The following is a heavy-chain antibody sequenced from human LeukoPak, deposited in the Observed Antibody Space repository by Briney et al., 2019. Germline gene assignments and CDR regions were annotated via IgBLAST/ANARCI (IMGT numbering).Heavy chain of an antibody. CDR1: GFTFHNYA. V-gene: IGHV3-23*01. D-gene: IGHD3-16*01. J-gene: IGHJ3*02. Sequence: GGSLRLSCEASGFTFHNYAMAWARQAPGKGLEYVSSIGASGDNIYYGGSVKGRFTISRDNSKNTLFLQMNSLRAEDTALYYCATQSHDYSIGPSCGSFNIWGQGTKVTVSS. CDR3: ATQSHDYSIGPSCGSFNI. CDR2: IGASGDNI.